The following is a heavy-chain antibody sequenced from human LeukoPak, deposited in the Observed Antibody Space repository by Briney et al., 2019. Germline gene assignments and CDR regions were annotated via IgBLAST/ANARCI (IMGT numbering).Heavy chain of an antibody. V-gene: IGHV4-30-2*01. CDR1: GGSISSGGYS. D-gene: IGHD3-3*01. CDR2: IYHSGST. CDR3: ARAGIWSGYYSLDY. J-gene: IGHJ4*02. Sequence: SETLSLTCAVSGGSISSGGYSWSWIRQPPGKGLEWIGYIYHSGSTYYNPSLRSRVTISVDRSKNQFSLKLSSVTAADTAVYYCARAGIWSGYYSLDYWGQGTLVTVSS.